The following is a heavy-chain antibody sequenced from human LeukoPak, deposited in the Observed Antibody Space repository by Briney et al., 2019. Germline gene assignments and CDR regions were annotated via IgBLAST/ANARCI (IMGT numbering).Heavy chain of an antibody. D-gene: IGHD2-2*01. J-gene: IGHJ5*02. Sequence: ASVKVSCKASGYTFTSYDINWVRQATGQGLEWMRWMIPNSGNTGYAQKFQGRVTITRNTSISTAYMELSSLRSEDTAVYYCARLRGYCSSTSCPPRAWFDPWGQGTLVTVSS. CDR1: GYTFTSYD. CDR3: ARLRGYCSSTSCPPRAWFDP. CDR2: MIPNSGNT. V-gene: IGHV1-8*03.